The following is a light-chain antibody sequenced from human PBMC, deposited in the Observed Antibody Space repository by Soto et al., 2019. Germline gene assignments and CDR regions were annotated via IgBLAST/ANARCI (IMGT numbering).Light chain of an antibody. CDR2: DAS. V-gene: IGKV3-11*01. J-gene: IGKJ1*01. CDR1: QSVSIY. CDR3: QQYNNWPQT. Sequence: EIVLTQSPATLSLFPGERATLSCRASQSVSIYLAWYQQKPGQAPRLLIYDASNRATGIPARFSGSGSGTEFTLTINSLQSEDFAVYYCQQYNNWPQTFGQGTKVDI.